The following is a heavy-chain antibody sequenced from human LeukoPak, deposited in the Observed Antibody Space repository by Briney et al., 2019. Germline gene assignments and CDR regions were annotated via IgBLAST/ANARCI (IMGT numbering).Heavy chain of an antibody. CDR1: GYTLTELS. J-gene: IGHJ4*02. CDR3: ATITAYYGSGSYQDY. D-gene: IGHD3-10*01. Sequence: GASVKVSCKVSGYTLTELSVHWVRQAPGKGLEWMGGFDPEDGETIYAQKFQGRVTMTEDTSTDTAYMELSSLRSEDTAVYYCATITAYYGSGSYQDYWGQGTLVIVSS. CDR2: FDPEDGET. V-gene: IGHV1-24*01.